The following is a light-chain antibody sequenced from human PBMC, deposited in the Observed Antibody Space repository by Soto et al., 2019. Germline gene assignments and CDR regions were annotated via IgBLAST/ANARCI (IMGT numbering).Light chain of an antibody. CDR1: SSDVGGYNY. J-gene: IGLJ2*01. CDR2: DVS. V-gene: IGLV2-14*01. Sequence: QLVLTQPASVSGSPGQSITISCTGTSSDVGGYNYVSLYQQHPGKAPKLMIYDVSNRPSGVSNRFSGSKSGNTASLTISGLQAEDEADYYCSSYTSSSTLGVFGGGTKVTVL. CDR3: SSYTSSSTLGV.